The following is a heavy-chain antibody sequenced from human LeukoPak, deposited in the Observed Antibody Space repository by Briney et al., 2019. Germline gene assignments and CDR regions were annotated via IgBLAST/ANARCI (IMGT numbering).Heavy chain of an antibody. CDR3: ASFCANCYYGMDV. D-gene: IGHD4/OR15-4a*01. CDR1: GFTSSSYW. J-gene: IGHJ6*02. Sequence: GGSLRLSCAASGFTSSSYWMTWVRQAPGKGLEWVANINKDGSEEYYVDSVKGRFTISRDNAKNSLYLQMSSLRAEDTAVYYCASFCANCYYGMDVWGQGTTVTVSS. CDR2: INKDGSEE. V-gene: IGHV3-7*02.